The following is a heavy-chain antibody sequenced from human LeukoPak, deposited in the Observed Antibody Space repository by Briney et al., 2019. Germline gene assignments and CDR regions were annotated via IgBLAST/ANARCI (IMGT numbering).Heavy chain of an antibody. V-gene: IGHV7-4-1*02. CDR1: GYTFTSYA. CDR2: INTNTGNP. J-gene: IGHJ6*02. Sequence: GASVKVSCKASGYTFTSYAMNWVRQAPGQGLEWMGWINTNTGNPTYAQGFTGRFVFSLDTSVSTAYLQISSLKAEDTAVYHCARGSCSSTSCYYYYGMDVWGQGTTVTVSS. D-gene: IGHD2-2*01. CDR3: ARGSCSSTSCYYYYGMDV.